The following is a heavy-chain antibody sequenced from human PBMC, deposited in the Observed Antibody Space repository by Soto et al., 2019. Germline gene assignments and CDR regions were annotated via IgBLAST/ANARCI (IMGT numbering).Heavy chain of an antibody. CDR1: GGSISSNY. CDR2: LSLSGST. CDR3: ARGEGVSGERETWFDP. V-gene: IGHV4-59*01. D-gene: IGHD6-25*01. Sequence: SETLSLTWTVSGGSISSNYWSWIGQPPGKGLEWIGYLSLSGSTSYNPSLKRRVSISRDTSKNHFFLKLTSVTAADTAVYYRARGEGVSGERETWFDPWGQGTLVTVSS. J-gene: IGHJ5*02.